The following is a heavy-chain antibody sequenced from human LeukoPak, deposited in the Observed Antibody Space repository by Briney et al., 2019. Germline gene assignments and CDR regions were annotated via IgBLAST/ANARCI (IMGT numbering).Heavy chain of an antibody. Sequence: GGSLRLSCAASGFTFSSYAMSWVRQAPGKGLEWVSAISGSGGSTYYADSVKGRFTISRDNSKNTLYLQMNSLRAEDTAVYYCAKEPLAHCGGDCYSDYWGQGTLVTVSS. J-gene: IGHJ4*02. CDR2: ISGSGGST. CDR1: GFTFSSYA. CDR3: AKEPLAHCGGDCYSDY. D-gene: IGHD2-21*02. V-gene: IGHV3-23*01.